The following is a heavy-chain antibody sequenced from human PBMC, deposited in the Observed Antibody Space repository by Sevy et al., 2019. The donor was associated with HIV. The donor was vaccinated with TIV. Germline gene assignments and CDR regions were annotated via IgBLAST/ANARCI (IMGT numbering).Heavy chain of an antibody. J-gene: IGHJ6*03. D-gene: IGHD3-16*02. V-gene: IGHV4-34*01. CDR2: INHSGST. CDR3: ARISRIRLGDYVWGSYSSQVHYYYMDV. Sequence: SETLSLTCAVYGGSFSGYYWSWIRQPPGKGLEWIGEINHSGSTNYNPSLKSRVTISVDTSKNQFSLKLSSVTAADTAVYYCARISRIRLGDYVWGSYSSQVHYYYMDVWGKGTTVTVSS. CDR1: GGSFSGYY.